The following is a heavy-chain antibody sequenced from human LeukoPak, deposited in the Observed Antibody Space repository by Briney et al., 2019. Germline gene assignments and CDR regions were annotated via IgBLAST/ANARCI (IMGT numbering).Heavy chain of an antibody. D-gene: IGHD2-15*01. V-gene: IGHV2-5*02. CDR1: GFSLSTPGVG. CDR2: IYWDDDK. J-gene: IGHJ4*02. CDR3: AHRIAVVAATGGFDY. Sequence: SGPTLVNPTQTLTLTCTFSGFSLSTPGVGVGWIRQPPGKALEWLALIYWDDDKRYSPSLESRLTITKDTSKNQVVLTMTNMGPVDTATYYCAHRIAVVAATGGFDYWGQGTLVTVSS.